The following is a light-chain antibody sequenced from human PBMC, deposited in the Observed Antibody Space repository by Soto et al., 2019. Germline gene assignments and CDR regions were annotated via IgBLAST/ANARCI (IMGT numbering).Light chain of an antibody. CDR2: GAS. CDR1: QSVSSN. J-gene: IGKJ4*01. V-gene: IGKV3-15*01. CDR3: QQYNNWPPLT. Sequence: EIVMTQSPATLSVSPGERATLSCRASQSVSSNLAWYQQKPGQAPRLLIYGASTRATGIPGRFGGSGSGTEFTLTISSLQSEDFAVYYCQQYNNWPPLTFGGGTKVEIK.